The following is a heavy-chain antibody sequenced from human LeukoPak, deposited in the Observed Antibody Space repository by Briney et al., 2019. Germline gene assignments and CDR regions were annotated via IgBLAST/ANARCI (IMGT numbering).Heavy chain of an antibody. CDR2: INHSGST. J-gene: IGHJ4*02. D-gene: IGHD6-19*01. V-gene: IGHV4-34*01. CDR1: GGSFSGYY. Sequence: KTSETLSLTCAVYGGSFSGYYWSWIRQPPGKGLEWIGEINHSGSTNYNPSLKSRVTISVDTSKNQFSLKLSSVTAADTAVYYCASTIYGYSSGWSPDYWGQGTLVTVSS. CDR3: ASTIYGYSSGWSPDY.